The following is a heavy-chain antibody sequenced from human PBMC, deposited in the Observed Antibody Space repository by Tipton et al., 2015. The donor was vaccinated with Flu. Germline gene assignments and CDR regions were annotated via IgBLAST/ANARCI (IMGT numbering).Heavy chain of an antibody. D-gene: IGHD6-19*01. CDR1: GYTFTSYD. CDR3: ARARGQWLELGY. CDR2: ISAYNGNT. Sequence: QLVQSGAEVKKPGASVRVSCKASGYTFTSYDIIWVRQAPGQGLECMGWISAYNGNTNYAQNFRGRVTVTTDTSTTTAYMELRSLRSHDTAVYYCARARGQWLELGYWGQGTLVTVSS. J-gene: IGHJ4*02. V-gene: IGHV1-18*01.